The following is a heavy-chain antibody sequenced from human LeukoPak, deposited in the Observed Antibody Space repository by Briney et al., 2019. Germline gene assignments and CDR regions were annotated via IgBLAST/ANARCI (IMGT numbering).Heavy chain of an antibody. CDR3: AKTLYIAAAPGGFDY. J-gene: IGHJ4*02. Sequence: ASVKVSCKASGYTFTGHYIHWVRQAPGQGLEWMGWINPKNAGTNYAQKFQGRVTMTRDTSTGTAYMELSRLRSDDTAVYYCAKTLYIAAAPGGFDYWGQGTLVAVSS. CDR2: INPKNAGT. CDR1: GYTFTGHY. V-gene: IGHV1-2*02. D-gene: IGHD6-13*01.